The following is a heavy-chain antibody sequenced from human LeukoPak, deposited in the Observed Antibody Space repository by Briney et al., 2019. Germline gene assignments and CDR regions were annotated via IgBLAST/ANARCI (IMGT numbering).Heavy chain of an antibody. V-gene: IGHV4-38-2*01. J-gene: IGHJ3*02. CDR2: IYHSGTT. Sequence: SETLSLTCAVSGYSISSGYYWGWVRQPPGKGLEWIGNIYHSGTTYYNPSLKSRVTISVDTSKNQFSLELTSVTAADTAVYYCARQRHIVAVPGSFDIWGQGTMVTVSS. CDR1: GYSISSGYY. CDR3: ARQRHIVAVPGSFDI. D-gene: IGHD2-2*01.